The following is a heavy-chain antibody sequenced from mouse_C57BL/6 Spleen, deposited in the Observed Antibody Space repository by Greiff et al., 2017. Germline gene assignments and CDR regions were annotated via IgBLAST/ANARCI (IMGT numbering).Heavy chain of an antibody. J-gene: IGHJ3*01. V-gene: IGHV1-76*01. CDR3: ARGGYGYYGGFAY. CDR2: IYPGSGNT. CDR1: GYTFTDYY. D-gene: IGHD2-3*01. Sequence: VKVVESGAELVRPGASVKLSCKASGYTFTDYYINWVKQRPGQGLEWIARIYPGSGNTYYNEKFKGKATLTAEKSSSTAYMQLRSLTSEDSAVYFCARGGYGYYGGFAYWGQGTLVTVSA.